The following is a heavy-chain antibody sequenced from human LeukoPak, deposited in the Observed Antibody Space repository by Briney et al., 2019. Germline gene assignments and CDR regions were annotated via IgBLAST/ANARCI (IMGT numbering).Heavy chain of an antibody. CDR1: GFTLSSYS. D-gene: IGHD3-22*01. Sequence: GGSLRLSCAASGFTLSSYSMNWVRQAPGKGLEWVSSISSSSSYIYYADSVKGRFTISRDNAKNSLYLQMNSLRAEDTAVYYCAREDSSGYYFDYWGQGTLVTVSS. V-gene: IGHV3-21*01. CDR2: ISSSSSYI. J-gene: IGHJ4*02. CDR3: AREDSSGYYFDY.